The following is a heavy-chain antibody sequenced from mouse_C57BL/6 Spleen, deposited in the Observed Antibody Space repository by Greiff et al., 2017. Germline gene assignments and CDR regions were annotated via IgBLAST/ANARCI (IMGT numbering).Heavy chain of an antibody. Sequence: QVQLQQPGAELVKPGASVKLSCKASGYTFTSYWMQWVKQRPGQGLEWIGEIGPSDSYTNYHQKFKGKATLTVDTASSTAYMQLSSLKSEDSAVYYRARMTGTGRYFDDWGKGTTLTVSS. CDR2: IGPSDSYT. J-gene: IGHJ2*01. CDR1: GYTFTSYW. D-gene: IGHD4-1*01. V-gene: IGHV1-50*01. CDR3: ARMTGTGRYFDD.